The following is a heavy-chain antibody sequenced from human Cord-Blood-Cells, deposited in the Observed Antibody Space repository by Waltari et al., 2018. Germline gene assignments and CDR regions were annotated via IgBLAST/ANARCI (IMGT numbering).Heavy chain of an antibody. D-gene: IGHD3-10*01. CDR2: INHSGST. CDR1: GGSFSGYY. V-gene: IGHV4-34*01. Sequence: QVQLQQWGAGLLKPSETLSLTCAVYGGSFSGYYWSWIRQPPGKGLEWIGEINHSGSTNSNPDLKSRVTISVDTAKNRFSLKLSSVTAADTAVYYCARGRRLRITMVRGVINWFDPWGQGTLVTVSS. J-gene: IGHJ5*02. CDR3: ARGRRLRITMVRGVINWFDP.